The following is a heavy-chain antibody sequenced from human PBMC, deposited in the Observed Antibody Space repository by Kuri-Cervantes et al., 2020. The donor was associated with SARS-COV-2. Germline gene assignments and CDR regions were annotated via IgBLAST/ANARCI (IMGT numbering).Heavy chain of an antibody. CDR3: ARGGYSGYEYYFDY. V-gene: IGHV3-43D*03. CDR1: GFTFDDYA. Sequence: GESLKISCAASGFTFDDYAMHWVRQAPGKGLEWVSLISWDGGSTYYADSVKGRFTISRDNAKNSLYLQMNSLRAEDTAVYYCARGGYSGYEYYFDYWGQGTLVTVSS. D-gene: IGHD5-12*01. CDR2: ISWDGGST. J-gene: IGHJ4*02.